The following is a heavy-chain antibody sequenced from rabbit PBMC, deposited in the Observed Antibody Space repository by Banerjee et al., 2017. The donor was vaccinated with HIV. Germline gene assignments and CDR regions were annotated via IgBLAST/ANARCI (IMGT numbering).Heavy chain of an antibody. CDR1: GFSFSSSYY. V-gene: IGHV1S45*01. CDR3: ARSSGDVSLNL. D-gene: IGHD2-1*01. J-gene: IGHJ4*01. Sequence: QEQLEESGGGLVKPGASLTLTCTASGFSFSSSYYMCWVRQAPGKGLEWIGCINTGDDNTFYASWAKGRFTMSKTSTTVTLQMTSLTAADTATYFCARSSGDVSLNLWGQGTLVTVS. CDR2: INTGDDNT.